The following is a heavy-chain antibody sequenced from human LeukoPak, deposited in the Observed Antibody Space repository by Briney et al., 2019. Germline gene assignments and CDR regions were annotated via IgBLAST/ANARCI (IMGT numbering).Heavy chain of an antibody. D-gene: IGHD2/OR15-2a*01. CDR1: GCTISNYY. V-gene: IGHV4-59*08. CDR2: ISYNGNT. J-gene: IGHJ3*01. Sequence: PSGTLSLTCTGSGCTISNYYWSWIRQPPGKGLEGVGYISYNGNTIYNPRLKSGVTMSVHTTQNQSPPMLSAAPTADTAVYFCARRYYRGILPYAFDVWGQGTLVAVSS. CDR3: ARRYYRGILPYAFDV.